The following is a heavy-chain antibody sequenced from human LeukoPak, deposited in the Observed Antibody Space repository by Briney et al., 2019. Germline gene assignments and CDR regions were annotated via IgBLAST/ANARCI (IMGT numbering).Heavy chain of an antibody. J-gene: IGHJ4*02. CDR1: GFTFSSYA. CDR3: VRDDSSSSRGDLDN. D-gene: IGHD6-6*01. Sequence: GGSLRLSCVVSGFTFSSYAMHWVRQAPGKGLEWVAVISYDGSKEYYADSVTGRFTISRENSKNTLYVQMNSLGVEDMAVYYCVRDDSSSSRGDLDNWGQGTLVTVSP. CDR2: ISYDGSKE. V-gene: IGHV3-30-3*01.